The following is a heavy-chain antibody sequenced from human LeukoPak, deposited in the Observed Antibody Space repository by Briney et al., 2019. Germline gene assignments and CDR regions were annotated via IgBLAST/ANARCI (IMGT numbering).Heavy chain of an antibody. V-gene: IGHV2-5*02. CDR2: IYWDDDK. J-gene: IGHJ3*02. Sequence: SGPTLVNPTQTLTLTCTFSGFSLSTSGVGVGWIRQPPGKALERLALIYWDDDKRYSPSLKSRLTITKDTSKNQVVLTMTNMDPVDTATYCCAHTYDSSAPDAFDIWGQGTMVTVSS. CDR3: AHTYDSSAPDAFDI. CDR1: GFSLSTSGVG. D-gene: IGHD3-22*01.